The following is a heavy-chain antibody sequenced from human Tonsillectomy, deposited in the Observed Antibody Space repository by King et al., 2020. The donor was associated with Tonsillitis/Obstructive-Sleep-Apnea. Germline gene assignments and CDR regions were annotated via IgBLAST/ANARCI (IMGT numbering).Heavy chain of an antibody. J-gene: IGHJ4*02. CDR3: AHRRDDGDYFDY. D-gene: IGHD4-17*01. CDR1: GFSLSTSGVG. Sequence: ITLKESGPTLVKPTQTLTLTCNFSGFSLSTSGVGVGWIRQPPGKALEWLALIYWDDDKRYSPSLKSRLTITKDTSKNQVVLTMTNMDPVDTATYYCAHRRDDGDYFDYWGQGTLVTVSS. V-gene: IGHV2-5*02. CDR2: IYWDDDK.